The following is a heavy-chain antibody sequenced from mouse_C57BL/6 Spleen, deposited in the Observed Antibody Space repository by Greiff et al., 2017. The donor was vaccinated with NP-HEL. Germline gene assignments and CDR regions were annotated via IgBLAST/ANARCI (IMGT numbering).Heavy chain of an antibody. V-gene: IGHV1-82*01. CDR3: ARSPEDAMDY. CDR2: IYPGDGDT. J-gene: IGHJ4*01. Sequence: VKVVESGPELVKPGASVKISCKASGYAFSSSWMNWVKQRPGKGLEWIGRIYPGDGDTNYNGKFKGKATLTADKSSSTAYMQLSSLTSEDSAVCFCARSPEDAMDYWGQGTSVTVSS. CDR1: GYAFSSSW.